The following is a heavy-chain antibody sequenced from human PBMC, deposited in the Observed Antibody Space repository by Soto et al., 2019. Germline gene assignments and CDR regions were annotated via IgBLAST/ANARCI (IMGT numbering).Heavy chain of an antibody. CDR1: GGTFSSYA. D-gene: IGHD5-12*01. J-gene: IGHJ6*02. Sequence: ASVKVSCKASGGTFSSYAISWVRQAPGQGLEWMGGIIPIFGTANYAQKFQGRVTITADESTSTAYMELSSLRSEDTAVYYCAFSCVDIVATIGGHYYYGMKVWGQLTTVTVS. CDR2: IIPIFGTA. V-gene: IGHV1-69*13. CDR3: AFSCVDIVATIGGHYYYGMKV.